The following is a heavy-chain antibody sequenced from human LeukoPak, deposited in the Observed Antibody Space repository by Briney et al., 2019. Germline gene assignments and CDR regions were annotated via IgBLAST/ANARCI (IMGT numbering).Heavy chain of an antibody. CDR2: IYYSGST. Sequence: SETLSLTCTVSGGSISSYYWSWIRQPPGKGLEWIGSIYYSGSTNYNPSLKSRVTISVDTSKNQFSLKLSSVTAADTAVYYCARRVLRGAFDIWGQGTMVTVSS. CDR3: ARRVLRGAFDI. CDR1: GGSISSYY. V-gene: IGHV4-59*08. J-gene: IGHJ3*02.